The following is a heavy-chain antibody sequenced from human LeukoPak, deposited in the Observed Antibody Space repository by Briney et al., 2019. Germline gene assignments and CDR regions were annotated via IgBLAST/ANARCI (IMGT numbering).Heavy chain of an antibody. J-gene: IGHJ6*03. V-gene: IGHV1-69*13. CDR3: ARDSRRWELQNYYYYMDV. D-gene: IGHD3-10*01. Sequence: ASVKVSCKASGDTFSSYAISWVRQAPGQGLEWMGGIIPMFGTADYGQKFQGRVTITADESTRTAYMELSSLRSEDTAVYYCARDSRRWELQNYYYYMDVWGKGTTVTISS. CDR1: GDTFSSYA. CDR2: IIPMFGTA.